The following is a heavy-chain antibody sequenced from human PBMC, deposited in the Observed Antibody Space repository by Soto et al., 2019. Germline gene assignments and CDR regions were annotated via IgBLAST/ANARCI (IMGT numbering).Heavy chain of an antibody. CDR1: GFTFSSYG. V-gene: IGHV3-33*06. Sequence: PGGSLRLSCAASGFTFSSYGMHWVRQAPGKGLEWVAVIWYDGSNKYYADSVKGRFTISRDNSKNTLYLQMNSLRAEDTAVYYCAKQTARGHYYYYGMDVWGQGTTVTVSS. CDR2: IWYDGSNK. CDR3: AKQTARGHYYYYGMDV. D-gene: IGHD3-10*01. J-gene: IGHJ6*02.